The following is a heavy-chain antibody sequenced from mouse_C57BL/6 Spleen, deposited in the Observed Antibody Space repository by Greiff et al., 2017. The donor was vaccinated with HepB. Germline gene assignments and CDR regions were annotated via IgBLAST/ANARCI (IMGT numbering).Heavy chain of an antibody. V-gene: IGHV1-82*01. D-gene: IGHD3-2*02. Sequence: QVQLQQSGPELVKPGASVKISCKASGYAFSSSWMNWVKQRPGKGLEWIGRLYPGDGDTNYNGKCKGKDTLTADKSSSTAYMQLSSLTSEDSAVYYCARQGKATRDYAMEDWGKGTTVTVSS. CDR3: ARQGKATRDYAMED. J-gene: IGHJ4*01. CDR1: GYAFSSSW. CDR2: LYPGDGDT.